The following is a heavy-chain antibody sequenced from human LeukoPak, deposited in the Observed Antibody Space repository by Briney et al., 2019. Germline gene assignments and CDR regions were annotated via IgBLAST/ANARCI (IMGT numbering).Heavy chain of an antibody. CDR1: GFTFSTYG. CDR3: AKDHGSGSFGY. J-gene: IGHJ4*02. CDR2: ISGSGGST. D-gene: IGHD3-10*01. Sequence: GGTLRLSCEASGFTFSTYGINWVRQAPGKGLEWVSAISGSGGSTYYADSVKGRFTISRDNSKNTLWLQMNSLKGEDTAVYYCAKDHGSGSFGYWGQGTLVTVSS. V-gene: IGHV3-23*01.